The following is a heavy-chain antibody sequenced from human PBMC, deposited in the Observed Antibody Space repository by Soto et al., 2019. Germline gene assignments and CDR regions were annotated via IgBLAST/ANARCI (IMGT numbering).Heavy chain of an antibody. CDR2: INHSGST. V-gene: IGHV4-34*01. CDR1: GGSFSGYY. D-gene: IGHD3-10*01. Sequence: SETLSLTCAVYGGSFSGYYWSWIRQPPGKGLEWIGEINHSGSTNYNPSLKSRVSISVDTSKNHFSLKLSSVTAADTAVYYCARNYGSGSYRTIDYWGQGTLVTV. J-gene: IGHJ4*02. CDR3: ARNYGSGSYRTIDY.